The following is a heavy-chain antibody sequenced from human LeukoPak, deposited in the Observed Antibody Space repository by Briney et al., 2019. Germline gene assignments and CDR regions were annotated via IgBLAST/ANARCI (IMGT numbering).Heavy chain of an antibody. Sequence: SVKVSCKASGYTFTSYAISWVRQAPGQGLEWMGRIIPILGIVNYVQKFQGRVTITADKSTSTAYMELSSLRSEDTAVYYCARNGFDYDSSGYYLAAKNWFDPWGQGTLVTVSS. CDR1: GYTFTSYA. V-gene: IGHV1-69*04. CDR2: IIPILGIV. CDR3: ARNGFDYDSSGYYLAAKNWFDP. D-gene: IGHD3-22*01. J-gene: IGHJ5*02.